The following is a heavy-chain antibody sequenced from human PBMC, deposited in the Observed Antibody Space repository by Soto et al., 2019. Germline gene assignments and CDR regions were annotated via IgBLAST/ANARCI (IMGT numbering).Heavy chain of an antibody. J-gene: IGHJ4*02. CDR3: VGGQYYFDY. V-gene: IGHV3-30*03. D-gene: IGHD3-10*01. CDR1: GFPFTSSG. CDR2: ISYDGSDK. Sequence: QVQLVESGGGVVQPGRSLRLSCVGSGFPFTSSGMHWVREGPDKGLEWVAVISYDGSDKYYADSVKGRFTISRDNSKNMLYLQMNSLRPEDTALYYCVGGQYYFDYRGQGTLVIVSS.